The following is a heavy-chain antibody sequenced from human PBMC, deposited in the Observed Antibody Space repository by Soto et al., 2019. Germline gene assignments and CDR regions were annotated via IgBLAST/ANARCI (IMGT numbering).Heavy chain of an antibody. CDR3: AKSLTVFGGELLDFYFDY. CDR1: GFTFSSYA. CDR2: ISGSGGST. D-gene: IGHD1-26*01. J-gene: IGHJ4*02. V-gene: IGHV3-23*01. Sequence: GGSLRLSXAASGFTFSSYAMSWVRQAPGKGLEWVSAISGSGGSTYYADSVKGRFTISRDNSKNTLYLQMNSLRAEDTAVYYCAKSLTVFGGELLDFYFDYWGQGTLVTVSS.